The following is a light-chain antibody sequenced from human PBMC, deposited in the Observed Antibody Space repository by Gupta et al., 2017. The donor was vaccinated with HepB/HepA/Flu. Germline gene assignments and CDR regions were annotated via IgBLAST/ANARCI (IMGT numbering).Light chain of an antibody. CDR2: ATS. J-gene: IGKJ5*01. Sequence: EIVLTQSPATLSLSPGERATLSCRASQRAVNHLDWYQQKPGHAPRLLIYATSNRATGIPARFRGSGSGTDFTLTISSLEPEDFALYYCQHRTNWPPAITFGQGTRLEIK. CDR1: QRAVNH. V-gene: IGKV3-11*01. CDR3: QHRTNWPPAIT.